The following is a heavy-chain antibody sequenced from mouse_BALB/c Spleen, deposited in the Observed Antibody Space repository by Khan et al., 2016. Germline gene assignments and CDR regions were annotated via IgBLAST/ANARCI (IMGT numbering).Heavy chain of an antibody. Sequence: EVQLVEPGGGLVQPKGSLKLSCSASGFTCKTYDMNWVRQAPGKGLERIARIRSKSNNLAKYYADFVKDRFTISRDDSQNMPSLQMNTLTTEATTMYYYLWAAYFPYALDYWGQGTSLTVSS. D-gene: IGHD3-3*01. CDR1: GFTCKTYD. J-gene: IGHJ4*01. CDR3: LWAAYFPYALDY. V-gene: IGHV10-1*02. CDR2: IRSKSNNLAK.